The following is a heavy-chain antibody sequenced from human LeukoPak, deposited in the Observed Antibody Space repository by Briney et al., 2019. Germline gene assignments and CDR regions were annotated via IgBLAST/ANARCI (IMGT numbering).Heavy chain of an antibody. D-gene: IGHD3-3*01. J-gene: IGHJ4*02. Sequence: ASVKVSCKASGYTFTCYSIYWVRQAPGQGLEWMGWINPNSGVTNYAQRFQGRVTMTRDTSITTAYMEVGRLRSDDTAVYYCARDLFDCWSIYYRMGYWGQGTLVTVSS. V-gene: IGHV1-2*02. CDR1: GYTFTCYS. CDR3: ARDLFDCWSIYYRMGY. CDR2: INPNSGVT.